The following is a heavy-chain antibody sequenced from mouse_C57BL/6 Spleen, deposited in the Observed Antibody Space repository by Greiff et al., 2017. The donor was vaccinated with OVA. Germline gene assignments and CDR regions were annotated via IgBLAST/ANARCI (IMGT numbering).Heavy chain of an antibody. CDR3: ASYGSSFYWYFDV. Sequence: QVQLQQSGAELVRPGASVKLSCTASGYTFPDYYINWVKQRPGQGLEWIARIYPGSGHTFYNEKFKGKATLTAEKSSSTAYMQLSSLTSEDSAVYFCASYGSSFYWYFDVWGTGTTVTVSS. V-gene: IGHV1-76*01. J-gene: IGHJ1*03. CDR1: GYTFPDYY. D-gene: IGHD1-1*01. CDR2: IYPGSGHT.